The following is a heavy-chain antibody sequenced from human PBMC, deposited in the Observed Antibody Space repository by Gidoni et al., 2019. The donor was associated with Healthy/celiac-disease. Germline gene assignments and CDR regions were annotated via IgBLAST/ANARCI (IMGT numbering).Heavy chain of an antibody. J-gene: IGHJ6*02. D-gene: IGHD3-22*01. CDR1: GYTFSNFG. V-gene: IGHV1-18*01. CDR2: ISANNGDT. CDR3: ARDCSGDNYSTFYYYGLDV. Sequence: QVQLVQSGAEVKKPGASVKVSCKASGYTFSNFGITWVRQAPGQGLEWMGWISANNGDTRSAQKLQGRVTMTTDTSTSSAYMEVRSLRSDDTAVYYCARDCSGDNYSTFYYYGLDVWGQGTTVTVSS.